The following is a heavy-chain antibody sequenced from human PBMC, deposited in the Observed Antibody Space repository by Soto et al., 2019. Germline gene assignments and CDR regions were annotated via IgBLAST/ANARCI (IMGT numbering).Heavy chain of an antibody. CDR1: GYIFSANY. CDR3: ASTGGDNWNDGWFDP. D-gene: IGHD1-20*01. Sequence: ASVKVSCKASGYIFSANYIHWVRQAPGQGLEWLGWINPHSGATNYAQKFQGRVTMTRDTSISTAYMELSRLRSDDTAVYYCASTGGDNWNDGWFDPWGQGTLVTVSS. J-gene: IGHJ5*02. V-gene: IGHV1-2*02. CDR2: INPHSGAT.